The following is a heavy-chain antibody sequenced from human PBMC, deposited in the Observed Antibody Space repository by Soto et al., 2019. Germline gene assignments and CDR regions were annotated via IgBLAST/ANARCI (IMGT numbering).Heavy chain of an antibody. CDR2: ISAYNGNT. CDR1: GYTFTSYA. V-gene: IGHV1-18*01. CDR3: ARDLPPVDY. Sequence: QVQLVXSXXXXXXXGASVKVSCKASGYTFTSYAISWVRQAPGQGLEWMGWISAYNGNTNYAQKLQGRVTMTTDTSTSTAYMELRSLRSDDTAVYYCARDLPPVDYWGQGTLVTVSS. J-gene: IGHJ4*02.